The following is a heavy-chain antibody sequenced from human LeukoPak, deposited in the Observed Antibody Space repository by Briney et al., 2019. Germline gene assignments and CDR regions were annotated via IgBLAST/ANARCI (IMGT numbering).Heavy chain of an antibody. CDR3: AKAHEYRITFGGVIVYYFDY. V-gene: IGHV3-23*01. CDR1: GFTFSSYA. Sequence: PGGSLRLSCAASGFTFSSYAMSWVRQAPGKGLEWVSAISGSGGSTYYADSVKGRFTISRDNSKNTLYLQMNSLRAGDTAVYYCAKAHEYRITFGGVIVYYFDYWGQGTLVTVSS. J-gene: IGHJ4*02. CDR2: ISGSGGST. D-gene: IGHD3-16*02.